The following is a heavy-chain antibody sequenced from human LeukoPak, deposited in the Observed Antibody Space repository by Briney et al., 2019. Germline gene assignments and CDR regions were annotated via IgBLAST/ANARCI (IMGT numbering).Heavy chain of an antibody. CDR2: ISGSGGST. J-gene: IGHJ4*02. CDR3: AKVCGPPLYYFDY. Sequence: PGGSLRLSCAASGFTFDDYGMSWVRQTPGKGLEWVSAISGSGGSTYYADSVKGRFTISRDNSRDTLYLQMNSLRAEDTAVYYCAKVCGPPLYYFDYWGQGSLVTVSS. V-gene: IGHV3-23*01. D-gene: IGHD2-21*01. CDR1: GFTFDDYG.